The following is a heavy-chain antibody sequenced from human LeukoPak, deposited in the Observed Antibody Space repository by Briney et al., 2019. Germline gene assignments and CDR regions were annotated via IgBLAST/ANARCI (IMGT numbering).Heavy chain of an antibody. CDR3: ARVKGYYDSSGYYKAHAFDI. J-gene: IGHJ3*02. D-gene: IGHD3-22*01. V-gene: IGHV4-34*01. CDR1: GGSFSGYY. CDR2: INHSGST. Sequence: PSETLSLTCAVYGGSFSGYYWSWIRQPPGKGLEWIGEINHSGSTNYNPSLKSRVTISVDTSKNQFSLNLSSVTAADTAIYYCARVKGYYDSSGYYKAHAFDIWGQGTMVTVSS.